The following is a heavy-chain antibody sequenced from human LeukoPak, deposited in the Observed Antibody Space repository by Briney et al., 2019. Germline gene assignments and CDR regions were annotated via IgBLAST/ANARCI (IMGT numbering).Heavy chain of an antibody. Sequence: HSGGSLRLSCVASGITSSNYGMHWVRQAPGKGLEWVAVAWYDGTNEDYADSVKGRFTVSRDISKHTLYLQMNSLRVDDTAVYYCAKPRSDFAYDFDSWGQGTLVTVSS. CDR3: AKPRSDFAYDFDS. J-gene: IGHJ4*02. D-gene: IGHD3/OR15-3a*01. CDR2: AWYDGTNE. CDR1: GITSSNYG. V-gene: IGHV3-33*06.